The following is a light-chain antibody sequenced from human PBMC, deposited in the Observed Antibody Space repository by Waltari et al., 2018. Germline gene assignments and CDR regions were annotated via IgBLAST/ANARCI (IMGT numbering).Light chain of an antibody. V-gene: IGLV1-47*01. CDR2: RDN. CDR3: ASWDDSLSGLWV. CDR1: SSNIGNNY. Sequence: QSVLTQPPSASGTPGQRVTISCSGSSSNIGNNYVNWYQQLPGTAPKLLIYRDNQRPSGVPDRVSGSKSGTSASLAISGLRSEDEADYYCASWDDSLSGLWVFGGGTKLTVL. J-gene: IGLJ3*02.